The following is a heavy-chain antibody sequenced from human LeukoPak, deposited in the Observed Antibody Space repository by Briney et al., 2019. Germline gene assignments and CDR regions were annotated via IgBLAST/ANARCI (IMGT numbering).Heavy chain of an antibody. Sequence: GGSLRLSCAASGFTFDDYGMSWVRQAPGKGLEWVSGINWNGGSTGYADSVKGRFTISRDNAKNSLYLQMNSLRAEDTALYHCARDAYYYDSSGYHVDCFDYWGQGTLVTVSS. CDR1: GFTFDDYG. J-gene: IGHJ4*02. D-gene: IGHD3-22*01. V-gene: IGHV3-20*01. CDR3: ARDAYYYDSSGYHVDCFDY. CDR2: INWNGGST.